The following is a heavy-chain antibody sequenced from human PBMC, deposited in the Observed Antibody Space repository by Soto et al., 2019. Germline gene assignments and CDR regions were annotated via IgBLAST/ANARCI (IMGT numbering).Heavy chain of an antibody. D-gene: IGHD3-16*01. CDR1: GFTFSSYG. V-gene: IGHV3-30*18. CDR3: EKDLGRRVYYYGMDV. J-gene: IGHJ6*02. CDR2: ISYDGSNK. Sequence: GGSLRLSCAASGFTFSSYGMHWVRQAPGKGLEWVAVISYDGSNKYYADSVKGRFTISRDNSKNTLYLQMNSLRAEDTAVYYCEKDLGRRVYYYGMDVWGQGTKVTVSS.